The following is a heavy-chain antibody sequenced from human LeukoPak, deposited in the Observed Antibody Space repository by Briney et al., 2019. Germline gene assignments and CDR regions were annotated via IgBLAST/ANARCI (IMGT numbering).Heavy chain of an antibody. Sequence: GGSLRLSCAASGFTFSSYAMGWVRQAPGKGLEWVSAISGSGGSTYYADSAKGRFTISRDNSKNTLYLQMNSLRAEDTAVYYCAKSGYDFWSGYYGYWGQGTLVTVSS. CDR1: GFTFSSYA. D-gene: IGHD3-3*01. J-gene: IGHJ4*02. CDR3: AKSGYDFWSGYYGY. V-gene: IGHV3-23*01. CDR2: ISGSGGST.